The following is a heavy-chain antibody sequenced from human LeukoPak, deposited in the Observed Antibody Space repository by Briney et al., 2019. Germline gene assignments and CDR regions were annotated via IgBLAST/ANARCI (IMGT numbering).Heavy chain of an antibody. Sequence: PGGSLRLSCLTSGFTFSTNAMSWVRQAPGKGLEWVSSISSSSSYIYYADSVKGRFTISRDNAKNSLYLQMNSLRAEDTAVYYCARDEGYCSGGSCYAPPMVDFDYWGQGTLVTVSS. CDR1: GFTFSTNA. CDR3: ARDEGYCSGGSCYAPPMVDFDY. V-gene: IGHV3-21*01. D-gene: IGHD2-15*01. CDR2: ISSSSSYI. J-gene: IGHJ4*02.